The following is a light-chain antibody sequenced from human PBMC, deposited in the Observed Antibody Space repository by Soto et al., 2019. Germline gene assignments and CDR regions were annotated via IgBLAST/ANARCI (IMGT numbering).Light chain of an antibody. CDR1: SSDVGSYNL. CDR3: CSYAGSSTWV. CDR2: EVS. Sequence: QSVLTQPASVSGSPGQSITISCTGTSSDVGSYNLVSWYQQHPGKAPKLMIYEVSKRPSGVSNRFSDSKSGNTVSLTISGLQAEDEAYYYCCSYAGSSTWVFGGGTKLTVL. V-gene: IGLV2-23*02. J-gene: IGLJ3*02.